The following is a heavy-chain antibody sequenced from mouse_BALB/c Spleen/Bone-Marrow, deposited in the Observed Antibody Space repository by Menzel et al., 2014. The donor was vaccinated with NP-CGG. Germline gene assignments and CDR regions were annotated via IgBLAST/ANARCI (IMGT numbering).Heavy chain of an antibody. D-gene: IGHD3-2*02. J-gene: IGHJ4*01. V-gene: IGHV5-9-4*01. Sequence: EVQRVESGGGLVKPGGSLKLSCAASGFTFSSYAMSWVRQSPEKRLEGVAEISSGGSYTYYPDTVTGRFTISRDNAKNTLYLEMSSLRSEDTAMYYCARSPQRDYAMDYWGQGTSVTVSS. CDR1: GFTFSSYA. CDR3: ARSPQRDYAMDY. CDR2: ISSGGSYT.